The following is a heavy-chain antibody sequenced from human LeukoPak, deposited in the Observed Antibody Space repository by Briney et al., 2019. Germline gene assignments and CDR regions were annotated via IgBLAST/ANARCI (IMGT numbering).Heavy chain of an antibody. D-gene: IGHD2-2*01. J-gene: IGHJ4*02. CDR1: GFTFSSYA. CDR2: ISGSGGST. Sequence: PGGSLRLSCAASGFTFSSYAMSWVRQAPGKGLEWVSAISGSGGSTYYADSVKGRFTISRDNSKNTLYLQMNGLRAEDTAVYYCAKDEDIVVVPAASIGYWGQGTLVTVSS. V-gene: IGHV3-23*01. CDR3: AKDEDIVVVPAASIGY.